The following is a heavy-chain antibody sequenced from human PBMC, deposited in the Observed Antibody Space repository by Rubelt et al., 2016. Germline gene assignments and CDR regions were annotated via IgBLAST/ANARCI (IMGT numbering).Heavy chain of an antibody. CDR2: IRSKANSYAT. J-gene: IGHJ6*02. CDR1: GFTFSGYT. CDR3: TRLCPSCEDV. V-gene: IGHV3-73*01. Sequence: GSGGGLVQPGGSLTLSCAASGFTFSGYTMHWVRQASGKGPEWVGGIRSKANSYATVYDASVKGRFIISRDDSKNTAYLQMNSLKIEDTAVYYCTRLCPSCEDVWGQGTTVTVSS. D-gene: IGHD1-26*01.